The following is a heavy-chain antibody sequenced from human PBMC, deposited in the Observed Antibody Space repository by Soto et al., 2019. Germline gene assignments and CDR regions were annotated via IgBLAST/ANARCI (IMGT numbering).Heavy chain of an antibody. CDR1: GYSFTSYW. CDR2: IYPGDSDT. J-gene: IGHJ4*02. CDR3: ASAYGSGPYYFDY. Sequence: PGESLKISCKGSGYSFTSYWIGWVRQMPGKGLEWMGIIYPGDSDTRYRPSFQGQVTMSADKSISTAYLQWSSLKASDTAMYYCASAYGSGPYYFDYWGQGALVTVSS. V-gene: IGHV5-51*01. D-gene: IGHD3-10*01.